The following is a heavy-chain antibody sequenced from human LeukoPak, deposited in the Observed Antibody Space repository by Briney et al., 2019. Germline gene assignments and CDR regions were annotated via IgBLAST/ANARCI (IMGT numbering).Heavy chain of an antibody. CDR2: INHSGST. CDR3: ARFPPAAYYYYYGMDV. CDR1: GGSFSGYY. V-gene: IGHV4-34*01. J-gene: IGHJ6*02. D-gene: IGHD2-2*01. Sequence: SETLSLTCAVYGGSFSGYYWSWIRQPPGKGLEWIGEINHSGSTNYNPSLKSRVTISVDTSKNQFSLKLSSVTAADTAVYYCARFPPAAYYYYYGMDVWGQGTTVTVSS.